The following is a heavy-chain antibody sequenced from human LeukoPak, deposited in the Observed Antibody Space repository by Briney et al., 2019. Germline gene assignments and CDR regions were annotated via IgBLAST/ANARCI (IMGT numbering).Heavy chain of an antibody. J-gene: IGHJ5*02. CDR3: ARKTCSTTSCLHP. V-gene: IGHV1-8*01. CDR2: MNPNTGKT. D-gene: IGHD2-2*01. Sequence: GASVKVSCKASGYTFTSYDINWVRQAAGQGLEWMGYMNPNTGKTGYAQRFQGRVTMTRDTSTDTAYMELSSLGSEDTAVYYCARKTCSTTSCLHPWGQGTLVTVSS. CDR1: GYTFTSYD.